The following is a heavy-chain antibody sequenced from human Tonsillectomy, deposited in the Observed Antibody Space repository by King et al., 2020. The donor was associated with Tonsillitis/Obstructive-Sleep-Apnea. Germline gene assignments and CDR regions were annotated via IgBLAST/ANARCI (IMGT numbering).Heavy chain of an antibody. Sequence: VQLVESGGGLVKPGGSLRLSCAASGFAFHYYTLEWVRQAPGKGLEWVSSIDGTGNHIYYADYVKGRFTVSRDNTKNALYLQMTSLRAEDTALYYCTRALSTAYLDSWGQGTLVTVSS. V-gene: IGHV3-21*01. CDR3: TRALSTAYLDS. CDR1: GFAFHYYT. J-gene: IGHJ4*02. CDR2: IDGTGNHI.